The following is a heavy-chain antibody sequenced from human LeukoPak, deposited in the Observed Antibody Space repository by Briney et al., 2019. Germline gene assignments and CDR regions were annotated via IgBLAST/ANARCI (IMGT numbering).Heavy chain of an antibody. D-gene: IGHD3-22*01. CDR2: IYSGGST. V-gene: IGHV3-66*02. CDR1: GFTVSSNY. CDR3: ARGTGYYDSSGLSPFQH. J-gene: IGHJ1*01. Sequence: GGSLRLSCAASGFTVSSNYMSWVRQAPGKGLEWVSVIYSGGSTYYADSVKGRFTISRDNSKNTLYLQMNSLRAEDTAVYYCARGTGYYDSSGLSPFQHWGQGTLVTVSS.